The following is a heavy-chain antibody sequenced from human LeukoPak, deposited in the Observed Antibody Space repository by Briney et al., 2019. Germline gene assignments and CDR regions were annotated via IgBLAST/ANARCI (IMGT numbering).Heavy chain of an antibody. J-gene: IGHJ4*02. Sequence: ASVKVSCKASGYTFTSYGISWVRQAPGQGLEWMGWINTNTGNPTYAQGFTGRFVFSLDTSVSTAYLQISSLKAEDTAVYYCATVSSGWYNDYWGQGTLVTVSS. D-gene: IGHD6-19*01. CDR1: GYTFTSYG. V-gene: IGHV7-4-1*02. CDR2: INTNTGNP. CDR3: ATVSSGWYNDY.